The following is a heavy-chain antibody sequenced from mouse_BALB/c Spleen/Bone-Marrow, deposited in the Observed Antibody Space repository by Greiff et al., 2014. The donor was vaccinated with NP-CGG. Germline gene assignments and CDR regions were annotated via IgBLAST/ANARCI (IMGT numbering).Heavy chain of an antibody. CDR1: GFNIKDTY. CDR2: IDPANGNT. D-gene: IGHD2-14*01. V-gene: IGHV14-3*02. J-gene: IGHJ1*01. Sequence: EVKVEESGAELVKPGASVELSCTASGFNIKDTYMHWVKQRPEQGLEWIGRIDPANGNTKYDPKFQGEATITADTSSNTAYLQLSSLTSEDTAVYYCASYRYGWYFDVWGAGTTVTVSS. CDR3: ASYRYGWYFDV.